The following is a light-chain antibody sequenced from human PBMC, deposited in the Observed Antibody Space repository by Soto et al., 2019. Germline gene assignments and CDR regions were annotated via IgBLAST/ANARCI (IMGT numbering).Light chain of an antibody. CDR1: DSISSW. CDR2: DAS. Sequence: DIQLTQSPSTLSAFVGDRVTITCRASDSISSWLAWYQQKPGKAPKLLIYDASALPRGVPSRFSGSGSGTKFTLTIASLQPDDFATYYCQQYETFSGTFGPGTKVDIK. CDR3: QQYETFSGT. J-gene: IGKJ1*01. V-gene: IGKV1-5*01.